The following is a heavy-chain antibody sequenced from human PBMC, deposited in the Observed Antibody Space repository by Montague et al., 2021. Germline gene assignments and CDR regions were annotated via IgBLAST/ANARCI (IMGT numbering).Heavy chain of an antibody. V-gene: IGHV3-7*01. CDR3: TRDRGSGSYISGFDP. J-gene: IGHJ5*02. D-gene: IGHD3-10*01. Sequence: SLRLSCAGSGFTFSHYWMSWVRQAPGKGLEWVAKIKQDGSETYYADSVKGRFTISRDNAKNTLYLQMNSLRAEDTAVYYCTRDRGSGSYISGFDPWGQGTLVTVSS. CDR2: IKQDGSET. CDR1: GFTFSHYW.